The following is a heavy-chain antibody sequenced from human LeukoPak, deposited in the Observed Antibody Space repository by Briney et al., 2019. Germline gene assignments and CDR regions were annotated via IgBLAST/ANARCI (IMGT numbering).Heavy chain of an antibody. D-gene: IGHD3-9*01. V-gene: IGHV3-30*02. CDR2: IRYDGSNK. J-gene: IGHJ4*02. CDR1: GFTFSSYG. Sequence: GGSLRLSCAASGFTFSSYGMHWVRQAPGKGLEWVAFIRYDGSNKYYADSVKGRFTISRDNSKNTLYLQMNSLRAEDTAVYYCAKDLKLRYFDWLGGDNDYGGQGTLVTVSS. CDR3: AKDLKLRYFDWLGGDNDY.